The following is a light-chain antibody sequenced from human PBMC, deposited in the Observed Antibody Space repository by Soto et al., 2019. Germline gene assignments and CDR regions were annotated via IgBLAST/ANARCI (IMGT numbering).Light chain of an antibody. Sequence: DIQMTQSPSTLSASVGDRVTITCRASQSISSWLAWYQQKPGKAPKLLIHEASNLEAGVPSRFSGSGFGTEFTLTISSLQPDDFATYYCQHYNSYYPWTFGQGTKVEIK. J-gene: IGKJ1*01. V-gene: IGKV1-5*03. CDR2: EAS. CDR3: QHYNSYYPWT. CDR1: QSISSW.